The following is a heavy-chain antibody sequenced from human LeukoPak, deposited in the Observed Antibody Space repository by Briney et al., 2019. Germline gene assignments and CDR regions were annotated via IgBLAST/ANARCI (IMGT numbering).Heavy chain of an antibody. J-gene: IGHJ4*02. CDR1: GFTFSSYS. CDR2: IWYDGSNK. D-gene: IGHD3-3*01. V-gene: IGHV3-33*08. CDR3: ARDRQDYDFWSGYFDY. Sequence: GGSLRLSCAASGFTFSSYSMNWVRQAPGKGLEWVAVIWYDGSNKYYADSVKGRFTISRDNSKNTLYLQMNSLRAEDTAVYYCARDRQDYDFWSGYFDYWGQGTLVTVSS.